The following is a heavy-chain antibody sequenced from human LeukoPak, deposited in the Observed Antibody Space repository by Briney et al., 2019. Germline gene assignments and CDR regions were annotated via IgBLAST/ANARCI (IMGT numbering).Heavy chain of an antibody. CDR2: ISSSSSTI. Sequence: GGSLRLSCAASGFTFSSYSMNWVRQAPGKGLEWVSYISSSSSTIYYADSVKGRFTISRDNAKNSLYLQMNSLRAEDTAVYYCARDQIGAFDIWGQGTMGTVSS. J-gene: IGHJ3*02. CDR1: GFTFSSYS. CDR3: ARDQIGAFDI. D-gene: IGHD2/OR15-2a*01. V-gene: IGHV3-48*01.